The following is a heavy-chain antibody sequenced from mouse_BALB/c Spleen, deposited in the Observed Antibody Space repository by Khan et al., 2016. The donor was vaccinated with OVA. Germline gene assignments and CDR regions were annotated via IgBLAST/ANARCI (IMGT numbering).Heavy chain of an antibody. J-gene: IGHJ3*01. CDR3: VRDGAYHRNDGWFAY. V-gene: IGHV1-4*01. CDR2: INPSNGYT. D-gene: IGHD2-14*01. Sequence: VQLQESGAELARPGASVKMSCKASGYTFTSYTIHWIKERPGQGLEWIGYINPSNGYTNYNQKFKDKAKLTTDKSSTTAYLQLSSLTTDESAVYSCVRDGAYHRNDGWFAYWGQGTLVTVSA. CDR1: GYTFTSYT.